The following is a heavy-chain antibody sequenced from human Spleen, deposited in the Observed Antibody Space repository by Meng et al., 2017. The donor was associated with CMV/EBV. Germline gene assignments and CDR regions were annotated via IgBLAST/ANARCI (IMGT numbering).Heavy chain of an antibody. V-gene: IGHV1-18*01. CDR3: ARGGMMWRSGIVIEPATAFDF. Sequence: FGVSWVQQAPGQGLEFMGWISDYNGNTDYAQNFQGRVILTTDSSTGTAYMELRGLRSDDTAVYYCARGGMMWRSGIVIEPATAFDFWGQGTLVTVSS. CDR2: ISDYNGNT. J-gene: IGHJ4*02. CDR1: FG. D-gene: IGHD2-21*01.